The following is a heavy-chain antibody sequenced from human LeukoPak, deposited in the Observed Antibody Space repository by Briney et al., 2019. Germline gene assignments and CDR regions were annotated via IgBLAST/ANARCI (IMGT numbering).Heavy chain of an antibody. V-gene: IGHV1-69*04. D-gene: IGHD4-23*01. Sequence: SVKVSCKASGGTFSSYTISWVRQAPGQGLEWMGRIIPILGIANYAQKFQGRVTITADKSTSTAYMELSSLRSEDTAVYYCARDGLRRMTTVVEAFDYWGQGTLVTVSS. CDR1: GGTFSSYT. J-gene: IGHJ4*02. CDR3: ARDGLRRMTTVVEAFDY. CDR2: IIPILGIA.